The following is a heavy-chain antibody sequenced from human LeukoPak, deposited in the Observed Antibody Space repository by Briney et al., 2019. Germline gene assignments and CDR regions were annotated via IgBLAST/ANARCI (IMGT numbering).Heavy chain of an antibody. J-gene: IGHJ4*02. CDR3: AHGAGGGTVLAY. D-gene: IGHD6-13*01. Sequence: ESGPTLVNPTQTLTLTCTVSGFSLSTSGVGVGWIRQPPGKALEWLALIYWDDDKRYSPSLKSKLTIMKDTSKNQVVFTMTSMDPVDTATYYCAHGAGGGTVLAYWGQGTLVTVSS. V-gene: IGHV2-5*02. CDR2: IYWDDDK. CDR1: GFSLSTSGVG.